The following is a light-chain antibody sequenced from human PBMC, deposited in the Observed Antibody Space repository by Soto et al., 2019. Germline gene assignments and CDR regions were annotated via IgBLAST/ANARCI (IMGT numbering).Light chain of an antibody. CDR2: EVS. Sequence: QSALTQPASVSGSPGQSITISCTGTNSDVGGYNYVSWYQHHPGKAPKLMIYEVSNRPSGVSNRFSGSKSDNTASLTISGLQAEDEADYYCSSYTGGNTVIIGGGTKLTVL. V-gene: IGLV2-14*01. CDR3: SSYTGGNTVI. J-gene: IGLJ2*01. CDR1: NSDVGGYNY.